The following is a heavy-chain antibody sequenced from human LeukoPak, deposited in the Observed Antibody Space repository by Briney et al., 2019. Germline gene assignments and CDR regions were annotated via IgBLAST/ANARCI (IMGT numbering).Heavy chain of an antibody. V-gene: IGHV3-21*01. J-gene: IGHJ6*02. D-gene: IGHD3-22*01. CDR1: GFTFSSYS. Sequence: GGSLRLSCAASGFTFSSYSMNWVRQAPGKGLEWVSSISSSSSYIYYADSVKGRFTISRDNAKNSLYLQMNSLRAEDTAVYYCARVGDSSGYYWRADYYYGMDVWGQGTTVTVSS. CDR2: ISSSSSYI. CDR3: ARVGDSSGYYWRADYYYGMDV.